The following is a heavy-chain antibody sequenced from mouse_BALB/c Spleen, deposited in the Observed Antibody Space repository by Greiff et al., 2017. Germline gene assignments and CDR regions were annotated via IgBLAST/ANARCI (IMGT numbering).Heavy chain of an antibody. J-gene: IGHJ3*01. CDR1: GFTFSDYY. CDR3: AREPAETGTFAY. CDR2: ISDGGSYT. D-gene: IGHD4-1*01. V-gene: IGHV5-4*02. Sequence: EVQVVESGGGLVKPGGSLKLSCAASGFTFSDYYMYWVRQTPEKRLEWVATISDGGSYTYYPDSVKGRFTISRDNAKNNLYLQMSSLKSEDTAMYYCAREPAETGTFAYWGQGTLVTVSA.